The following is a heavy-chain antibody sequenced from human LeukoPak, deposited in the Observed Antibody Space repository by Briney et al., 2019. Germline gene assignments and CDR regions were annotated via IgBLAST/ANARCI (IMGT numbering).Heavy chain of an antibody. J-gene: IGHJ4*02. CDR3: AKDARRSSGWCFYGH. CDR2: ISDNGGTT. V-gene: IGHV3-23*01. D-gene: IGHD3-22*01. Sequence: GSLRLSCVASGYSFSNLAMGWVRQAPGKGLEWVSVISDNGGTTYYADSVKGRFTISRDTSRSTVYLRMNSLRVEDTAVYYCAKDARRSSGWCFYGHWGQETLVTVSS. CDR1: GYSFSNLA.